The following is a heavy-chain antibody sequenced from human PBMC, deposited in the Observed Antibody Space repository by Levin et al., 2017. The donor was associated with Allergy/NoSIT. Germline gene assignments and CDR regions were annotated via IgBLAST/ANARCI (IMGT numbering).Heavy chain of an antibody. D-gene: IGHD5-18*01. V-gene: IGHV4-30-2*01. J-gene: IGHJ4*02. CDR1: GGSISSGGYS. Sequence: PSETLSLTCAVSGGSISSGGYSWSWIRQPPGKGLEWIGNIYLSGSTNDNPSLKSRVTMSVDRSKNQFSPKLSYVTAADTAVYYCARVAGYSYGYYFDYWGPGTLVTVSS. CDR3: ARVAGYSYGYYFDY. CDR2: IYLSGST.